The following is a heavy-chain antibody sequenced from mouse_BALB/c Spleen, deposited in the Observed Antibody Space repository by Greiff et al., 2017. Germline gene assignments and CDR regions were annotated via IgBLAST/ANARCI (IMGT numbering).Heavy chain of an antibody. CDR3: ARDLGTGTAWYFDV. CDR2: IWAGGST. V-gene: IGHV2-9*02. Sequence: VQRVESGPGLVAPSQSLSITCTVSGFSLTSYGVHWVRQPPGKGLEWLGVIWAGGSTNYNSALMSRLSISKDNSKSQVFLKMNSLQTDDTAMYYCARDLGTGTAWYFDVWGAGTTVTVSS. D-gene: IGHD4-1*01. J-gene: IGHJ1*01. CDR1: GFSLTSYG.